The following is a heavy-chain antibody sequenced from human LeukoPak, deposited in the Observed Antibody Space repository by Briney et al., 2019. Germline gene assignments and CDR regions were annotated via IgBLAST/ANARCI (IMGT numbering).Heavy chain of an antibody. CDR2: IYPGDSDT. D-gene: IGHD3-22*01. CDR1: GYSFTSYW. V-gene: IGHV5-51*01. CDR3: ARSPLGTYYYDSSGYYYFDY. Sequence: GGSLKISCKGSGYSFTSYWIGWVRQMPGKGLEWMGIIYPGDSDTRYSPSFQGQVTISADKSISTAYLQWSSLKASDTAMYYCARSPLGTYYYDSSGYYYFDYWGQGTLVTVSS. J-gene: IGHJ4*02.